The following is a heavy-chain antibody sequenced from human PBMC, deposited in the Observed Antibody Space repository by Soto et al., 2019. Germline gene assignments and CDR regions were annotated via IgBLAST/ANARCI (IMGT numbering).Heavy chain of an antibody. CDR2: IWYDGSNK. CDR3: ARVAQRGPFGYGSGSYYFAY. CDR1: GFTFSSYG. Sequence: QVQLVESGGGVVQPGRSLRLSCAASGFTFSSYGMHWVRQAPGKGLEWVAVIWYDGSNKYYADSVKGRFTISRDNSKNTLYLQMNSLRAEDTAVYYCARVAQRGPFGYGSGSYYFAYWGQGTLVTVSS. J-gene: IGHJ4*02. D-gene: IGHD3-10*01. V-gene: IGHV3-33*01.